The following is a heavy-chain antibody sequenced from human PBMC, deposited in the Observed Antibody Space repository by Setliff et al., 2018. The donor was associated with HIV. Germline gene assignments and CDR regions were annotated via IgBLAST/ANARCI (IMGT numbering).Heavy chain of an antibody. Sequence: GASVKVSCKASGGTFSSYAINWVRQAPGQGLEWMGGIIPVDGVPIYAQKFQGRVTITADKSTTTAYMQLSNLTAEDTALYYCAREPSIAASDTFGWFDPWGQGTLVTVSS. D-gene: IGHD6-13*01. CDR3: AREPSIAASDTFGWFDP. CDR1: GGTFSSYA. CDR2: IIPVDGVP. J-gene: IGHJ5*02. V-gene: IGHV1-69*10.